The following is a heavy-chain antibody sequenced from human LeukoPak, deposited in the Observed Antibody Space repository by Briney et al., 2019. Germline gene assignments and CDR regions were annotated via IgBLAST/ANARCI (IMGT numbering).Heavy chain of an antibody. CDR3: ARARIPSIPYYYYYMDV. V-gene: IGHV1-69*05. Sequence: SVKVSCKASGGTFSSYAISWVRQAPGQGLEWMGGIIPIFGTANYAQKFQGRVTITTDDSTSTAYMELSSLRSEDTAVYYCARARIPSIPYYYYYMDVWGKGTTVTVSS. CDR2: IIPIFGTA. J-gene: IGHJ6*03. D-gene: IGHD2-21*01. CDR1: GGTFSSYA.